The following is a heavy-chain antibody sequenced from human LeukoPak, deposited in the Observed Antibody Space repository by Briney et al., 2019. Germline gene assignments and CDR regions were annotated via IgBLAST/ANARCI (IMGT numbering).Heavy chain of an antibody. Sequence: PGGSLRLSCAASGFTFSSYSMNWVRQAPGKGLEWVSSISSSSSYIYYADSVKGRFTISRDNSKNTLYLQMNSLRAEDTAVYYCAKGPSPNYYDSSGYLLYWGQGTLVTVSS. D-gene: IGHD3-22*01. V-gene: IGHV3-21*01. CDR3: AKGPSPNYYDSSGYLLY. CDR2: ISSSSSYI. CDR1: GFTFSSYS. J-gene: IGHJ4*02.